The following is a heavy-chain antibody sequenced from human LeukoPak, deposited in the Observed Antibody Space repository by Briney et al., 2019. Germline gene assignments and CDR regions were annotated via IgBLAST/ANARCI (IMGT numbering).Heavy chain of an antibody. CDR2: IIPIFGTA. V-gene: IGHV1-69*06. D-gene: IGHD1-1*01. CDR1: GGTFSSYA. J-gene: IGHJ6*03. Sequence: SVKVSCKASGGTFSSYAISWVRQAPGQGLEWMGGIIPIFGTANYAQKFQGRVTITADKSTSIAYMELSRLRSEDTAVYYCAGLELGNYYYYYMDVWGKGTTVTVSS. CDR3: AGLELGNYYYYYMDV.